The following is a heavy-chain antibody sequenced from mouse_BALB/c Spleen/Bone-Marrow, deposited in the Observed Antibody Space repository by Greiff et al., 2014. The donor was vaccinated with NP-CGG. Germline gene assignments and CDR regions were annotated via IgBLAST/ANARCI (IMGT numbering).Heavy chain of an antibody. D-gene: IGHD1-1*01. J-gene: IGHJ4*01. CDR2: LDPSDSYT. V-gene: IGHV1S127*01. Sequence: QVQLQQSVAELVKSGASGMMSCKASGYTFTSYWMHWMTSRPGQGLEWIGVLDPSDSYTSYNQKFKGKATLTVDTSSSTAYMQLSSLTSEDSAVYYCTRWGTTVVAYYAMDYWGQGTSVTVSS. CDR1: GYTFTSYW. CDR3: TRWGTTVVAYYAMDY.